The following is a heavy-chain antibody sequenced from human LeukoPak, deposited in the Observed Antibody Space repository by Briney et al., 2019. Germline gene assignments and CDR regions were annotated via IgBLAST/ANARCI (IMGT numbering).Heavy chain of an antibody. CDR2: IWYDGSNK. CDR1: GFTFSSYG. J-gene: IGHJ4*02. CDR3: ARGIAAAGSDY. D-gene: IGHD6-13*01. Sequence: GRSLRHSCAASGFTFSSYGMHWVRQAPGKGLEWVAVIWYDGSNKYYADSVKGRFTISRDNSKNTLYLQMNSLRAEDTAVYYCARGIAAAGSDYWGQGTLVTVSS. V-gene: IGHV3-33*01.